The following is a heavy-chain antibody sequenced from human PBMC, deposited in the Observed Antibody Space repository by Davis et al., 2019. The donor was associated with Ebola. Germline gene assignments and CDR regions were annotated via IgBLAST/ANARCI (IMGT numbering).Heavy chain of an antibody. Sequence: GSLRLSCTVSGGSIRSYYWSWIRQPPGKGLEWIGEINHSGSTNYNPSLKSRVTISVDTSKNQFSLKLSSVTAADTAVYYCARGGAALGSWFDPWGQGTLVTVSS. CDR1: GGSIRSYY. D-gene: IGHD1-1*01. CDR2: INHSGST. J-gene: IGHJ5*02. V-gene: IGHV4-34*01. CDR3: ARGGAALGSWFDP.